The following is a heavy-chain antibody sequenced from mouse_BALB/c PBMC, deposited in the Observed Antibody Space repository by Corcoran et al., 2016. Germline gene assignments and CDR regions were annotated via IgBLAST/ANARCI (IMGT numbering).Heavy chain of an antibody. J-gene: IGHJ3*01. CDR3: AITTVVATVAY. CDR2: INTYTGEP. Sequence: QIQFVQTGPELKKPVETVKISCKASGYTFTNYGMNWVKQAPGKGLKWMGWINTYTGEPTYADDFKGRFAFSLETSASTADLQINNLKNEDTATYFCAITTVVATVAYWGQGTLVTVSA. CDR1: GYTFTNYG. D-gene: IGHD1-1*01. V-gene: IGHV9-3-1*01.